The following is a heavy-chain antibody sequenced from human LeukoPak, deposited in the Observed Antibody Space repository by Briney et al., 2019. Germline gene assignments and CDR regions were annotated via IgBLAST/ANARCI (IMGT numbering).Heavy chain of an antibody. D-gene: IGHD3-3*01. CDR3: AKGRRFLEWLSPYYYYYYAMDV. CDR1: GFTFSSYA. V-gene: IGHV3-23*01. CDR2: ISGSGGST. Sequence: PGGSLRLSCAASGFTFSSYAMSWVRQAPGNGLEWVSAISGSGGSTYYADSVKGRFTISRDNSKNTLYLQMNSLRAEDTAVYYCAKGRRFLEWLSPYYYYYYAMDVWGQGTTVTVSS. J-gene: IGHJ6*02.